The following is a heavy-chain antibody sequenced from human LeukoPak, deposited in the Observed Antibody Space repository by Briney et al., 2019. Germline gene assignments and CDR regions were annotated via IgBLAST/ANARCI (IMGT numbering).Heavy chain of an antibody. D-gene: IGHD3-22*01. Sequence: GGSLRLSCAASGFTFDDYAMHWVRQAPGKSLEWVSGISWNSGSIGYADSVKGGFTISRDNAKNSLYLQMNSLRAEDTALYYCANSYYDSSGYWVYFDYWGQGTLVTVSS. CDR1: GFTFDDYA. V-gene: IGHV3-9*01. J-gene: IGHJ4*02. CDR3: ANSYYDSSGYWVYFDY. CDR2: ISWNSGSI.